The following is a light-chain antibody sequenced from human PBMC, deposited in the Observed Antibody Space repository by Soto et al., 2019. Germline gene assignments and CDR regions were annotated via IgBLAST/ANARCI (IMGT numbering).Light chain of an antibody. CDR3: QQYDSYSYT. CDR2: DAS. V-gene: IGKV1-5*01. Sequence: DIQITRSRSTLSASVGDTVTITCRASQTISRLAWYQQKPGKAPKLLIFDASRLQSGVPSRFSGSGSGTEFTLTLSSLQPDDFATYYCQQYDSYSYTFGQGTKV. J-gene: IGKJ2*01. CDR1: QTISR.